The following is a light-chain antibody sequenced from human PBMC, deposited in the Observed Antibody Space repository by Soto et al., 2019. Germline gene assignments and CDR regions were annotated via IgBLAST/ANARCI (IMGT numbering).Light chain of an antibody. CDR1: QSVSSSY. V-gene: IGKV3-20*01. Sequence: EIVLTQSPGTLSLSPGERATLSCRASQSVSSSYLAWYQQKPGQAPRLLIYGASSRATGIPDRFSGSGSGTDFTLTISRLEPEDFAVYYCQQYGSSFLTWTFGQGTKVDIK. J-gene: IGKJ1*01. CDR2: GAS. CDR3: QQYGSSFLTWT.